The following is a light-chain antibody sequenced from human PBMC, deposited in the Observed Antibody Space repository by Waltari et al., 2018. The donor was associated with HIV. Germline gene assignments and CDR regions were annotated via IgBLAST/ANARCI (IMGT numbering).Light chain of an antibody. CDR3: PSWASSTVL. V-gene: IGLV3-1*01. J-gene: IGLJ2*01. Sequence: YELTQPPSASVSHGQTASLTLSGDKMWAKYACWYQQKPVQSPVVIIYQDSKRPSGLPERFSGSNSGNTATLTISGTQAMDEADYYCPSWASSTVLFGRGTKLTVL. CDR2: QDS. CDR1: KMWAKY.